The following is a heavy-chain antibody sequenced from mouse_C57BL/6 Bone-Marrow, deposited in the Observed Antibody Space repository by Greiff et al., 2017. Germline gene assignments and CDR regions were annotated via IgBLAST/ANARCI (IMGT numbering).Heavy chain of an antibody. V-gene: IGHV1-75*01. CDR1: GYTFTDYY. D-gene: IGHD2-4*01. CDR2: IFPGSGST. Sequence: QVQLQQSGPELVKPGASVKISCKASGYTFTDYYINWVKQRPGQGLEWIGWIFPGSGSTYYNEKFKGKVTLTVDKSSSTDYMLLSSLTSEDSAVYFCARRGDDYDRIYYAMDYWGQGTSVTVSS. J-gene: IGHJ4*01. CDR3: ARRGDDYDRIYYAMDY.